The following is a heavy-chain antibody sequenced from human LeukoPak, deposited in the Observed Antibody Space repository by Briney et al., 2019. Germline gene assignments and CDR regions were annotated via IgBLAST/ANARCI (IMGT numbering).Heavy chain of an antibody. V-gene: IGHV3-23*01. CDR2: ISGNGERT. J-gene: IGHJ4*02. D-gene: IGHD6-19*01. CDR1: GFTFSNYA. CDR3: AKVGYSSGWPQDY. Sequence: GGSLRLSCAASGFTFSNYAMSWVRQAPGKGLEWVSIISGNGERTYYADSVKGRFSISRDNSKNTVYLQMNSLRAEDTAVYYCAKVGYSSGWPQDYWGQGTLVTVSS.